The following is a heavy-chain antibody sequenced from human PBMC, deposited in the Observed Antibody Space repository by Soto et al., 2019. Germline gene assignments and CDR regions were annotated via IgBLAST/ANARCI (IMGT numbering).Heavy chain of an antibody. CDR2: IYYSGST. J-gene: IGHJ4*02. D-gene: IGHD3-22*01. CDR1: GGSISSYY. V-gene: IGHV4-59*01. CDR3: ARSAYYDSSGFDY. Sequence: SETLSLTCTVSGGSISSYYWSWIRQPPGKGLEWIGYIYYSGSTNYNPSLKSRVTISVDTSKNQFSLKLSSVTAADTAVYYCARSAYYDSSGFDYWGQGTLVTVSS.